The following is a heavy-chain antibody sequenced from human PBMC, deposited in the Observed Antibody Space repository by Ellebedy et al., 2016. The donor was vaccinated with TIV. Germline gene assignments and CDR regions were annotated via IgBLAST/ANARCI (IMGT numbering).Heavy chain of an antibody. Sequence: ASVKVSCKASGGTFSSYTINWVRQAPGQGLEWMGGIIPMFGTANYAQKFQGRVTITADESTSSAYMELSSLRSEDTAVYYCARGEMATIPVYWGQGTLVTVSS. CDR1: GGTFSSYT. D-gene: IGHD5-24*01. V-gene: IGHV1-69*13. J-gene: IGHJ4*02. CDR3: ARGEMATIPVY. CDR2: IIPMFGTA.